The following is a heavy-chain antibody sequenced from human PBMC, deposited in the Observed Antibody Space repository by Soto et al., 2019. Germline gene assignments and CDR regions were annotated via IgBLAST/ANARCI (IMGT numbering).Heavy chain of an antibody. J-gene: IGHJ5*02. CDR2: IHYSGNT. CDR3: ARDRSTSWFDP. V-gene: IGHV4-59*11. CDR1: GGSISSHH. Sequence: PSETLSLTCTVSGGSISSHHWSWIRQPPGKGLEWTGYIHYSGNTQYNPSLNGRVTISIDTSKNQLSLKLNSVTAADTAVYYCARDRSTSWFDPWGQGTLVTVSS. D-gene: IGHD2-2*01.